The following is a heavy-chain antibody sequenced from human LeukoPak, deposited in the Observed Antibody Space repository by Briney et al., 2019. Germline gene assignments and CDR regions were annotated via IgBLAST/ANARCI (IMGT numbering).Heavy chain of an antibody. V-gene: IGHV4-31*03. D-gene: IGHD5-12*01. CDR3: ARVGYVGYYFDY. Sequence: PSQTLSLTCTVSGGSISSGGYYWSWIRQHPGKGLEWIGYICYSGSTYYNPSLKSRVTISVDTSKNQFSLKLSSVTAADTAVYYCARVGYVGYYFDYWGQGTLVTVSS. J-gene: IGHJ4*02. CDR2: ICYSGST. CDR1: GGSISSGGYY.